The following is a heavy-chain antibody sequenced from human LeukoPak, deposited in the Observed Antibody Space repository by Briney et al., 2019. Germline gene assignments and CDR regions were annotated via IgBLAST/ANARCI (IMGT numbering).Heavy chain of an antibody. CDR1: GYSFTSYW. CDR3: ARHDSSGYYVY. CDR2: IYGGDSET. V-gene: IGHV5-51*01. Sequence: GESLQISCKGSGYSFTSYWIGWVRPMPGKGLEWMGIIYGGDSETKYSPSFQGQVTISVDKSISTAYLQWSSLKASDTAMYYCARHDSSGYYVYWGQGTLVTVSS. D-gene: IGHD3-22*01. J-gene: IGHJ4*02.